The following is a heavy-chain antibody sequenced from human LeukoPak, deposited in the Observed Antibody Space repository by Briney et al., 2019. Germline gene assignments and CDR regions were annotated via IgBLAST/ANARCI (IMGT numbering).Heavy chain of an antibody. Sequence: SETLSLTCAVYGGSFSGYYWSWIRQPPAKGLEWIGEINHSGSTNYNPSLKSRVTISVDTSKNQFSLKLSSVTAADTAVYYCARDPMTTVTTSNYWGQGTLVTVSS. V-gene: IGHV4-34*01. D-gene: IGHD4-17*01. CDR2: INHSGST. CDR1: GGSFSGYY. J-gene: IGHJ4*02. CDR3: ARDPMTTVTTSNY.